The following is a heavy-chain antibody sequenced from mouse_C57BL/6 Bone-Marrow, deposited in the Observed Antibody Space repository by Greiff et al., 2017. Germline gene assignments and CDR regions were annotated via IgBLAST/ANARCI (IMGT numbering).Heavy chain of an antibody. CDR2: IHPNSGST. V-gene: IGHV1-64*01. J-gene: IGHJ3*01. D-gene: IGHD1-1*01. CDR3: ARSGLRYPAWFAY. Sequence: VQLQQPGAELVKPGASVKLSCKASGYTFTGYWMHWVKQRPGQGLEWIGMIHPNSGSTNYNEKFKSKATLTVDKSSSTAYMQLSSLTSEDSAVYYCARSGLRYPAWFAYWGQGTLVTVSA. CDR1: GYTFTGYW.